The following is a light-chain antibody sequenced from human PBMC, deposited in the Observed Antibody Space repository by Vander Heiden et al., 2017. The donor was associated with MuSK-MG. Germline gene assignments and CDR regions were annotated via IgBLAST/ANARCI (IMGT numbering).Light chain of an antibody. CDR1: QGISNY. Sequence: DIQKTQSPSSLSASVEDRVTITCRASQGISNYLAWYQQKPGKVPKLLIYAASTLQSGVPSRFSGSGSGTDFTLTISSLQPEDVATYYCQKYNSALMYTFGQGTKLEIK. V-gene: IGKV1-27*01. CDR2: AAS. J-gene: IGKJ2*01. CDR3: QKYNSALMYT.